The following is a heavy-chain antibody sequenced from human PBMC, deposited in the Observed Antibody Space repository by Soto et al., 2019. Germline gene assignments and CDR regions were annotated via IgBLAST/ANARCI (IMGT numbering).Heavy chain of an antibody. D-gene: IGHD3-10*01. CDR3: ARHSRKGQLFGELSLDY. V-gene: IGHV4-39*01. J-gene: IGHJ4*02. CDR1: GGSISSSSYY. CDR2: IYYSGST. Sequence: QLQLQESGPGLVKPSETLSLTCTVSGGSISSSSYYWGWIRQPPGKGLEWIGSIYYSGSTYYNPSLKSRVTISVDTSKNQFSLKLSSVTAADTAVYYRARHSRKGQLFGELSLDYWGQGTLVTVSS.